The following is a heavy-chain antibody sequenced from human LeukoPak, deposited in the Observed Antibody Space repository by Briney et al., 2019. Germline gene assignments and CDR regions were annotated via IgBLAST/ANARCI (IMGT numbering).Heavy chain of an antibody. CDR2: IDRPAKSYAT. Sequence: GGPLRLSCAASGFTLSDSAIHWVRQASGKGLEWVGLIDRPAKSYATAYGASVGGRFTISRDDSKNTAYLQMDSLKTEDTALYYRTRDRGTYNWLDPWGQGTLVTVSS. D-gene: IGHD1-26*01. V-gene: IGHV3-73*01. CDR3: TRDRGTYNWLDP. CDR1: GFTLSDSA. J-gene: IGHJ5*02.